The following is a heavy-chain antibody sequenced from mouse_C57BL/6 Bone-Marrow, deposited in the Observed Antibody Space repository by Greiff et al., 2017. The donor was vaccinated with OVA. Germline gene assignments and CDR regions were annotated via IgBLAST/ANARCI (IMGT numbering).Heavy chain of an antibody. CDR3: ASRYYGSSWYFDV. CDR1: GYTFTSYW. D-gene: IGHD1-1*01. Sequence: VQLQQPGAELVKPGASVKMSCKASGYTFTSYWITWVKQRPGQGLEWIGDIYPGSGSTNYNEKFKSKATLTVDTSSSTAYMQLSSLTSEDSAVYYCASRYYGSSWYFDVWGTGTTVTVSS. CDR2: IYPGSGST. J-gene: IGHJ1*03. V-gene: IGHV1-55*01.